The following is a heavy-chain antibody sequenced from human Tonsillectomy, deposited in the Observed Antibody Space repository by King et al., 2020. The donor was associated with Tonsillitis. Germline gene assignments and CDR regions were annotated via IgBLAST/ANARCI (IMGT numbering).Heavy chain of an antibody. CDR3: AKVGCSSTGCGYFDY. J-gene: IGHJ4*02. D-gene: IGHD2-2*01. CDR1: GYTFPSYV. CDR2: ISAYNGNT. Sequence: VQLVQSGAEVKKPGASVKVSCKASGYTFPSYVISWVRQAPGQGLEWMGWISAYNGNTNYAQKLQGRVTMTTDTSPSTAYMELRSLRSDDTAVYYCAKVGCSSTGCGYFDYWGQGTLVTVSS. V-gene: IGHV1-18*01.